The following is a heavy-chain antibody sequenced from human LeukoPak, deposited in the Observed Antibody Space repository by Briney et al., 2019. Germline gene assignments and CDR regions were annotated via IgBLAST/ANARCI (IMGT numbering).Heavy chain of an antibody. CDR2: ISDSSSHI. D-gene: IGHD6-19*01. CDR1: GFTFSAYG. Sequence: GGSLRLSCTASGFTFSAYGMNWVRQAPGKGLEWGSYISDSSSHIYYAGSVRGRFTISRDNAKNSLYLQLNSLRVEDTAVYYCARGSGWYARNDAFALWGQGTMVTVSS. V-gene: IGHV3-48*01. CDR3: ARGSGWYARNDAFAL. J-gene: IGHJ3*01.